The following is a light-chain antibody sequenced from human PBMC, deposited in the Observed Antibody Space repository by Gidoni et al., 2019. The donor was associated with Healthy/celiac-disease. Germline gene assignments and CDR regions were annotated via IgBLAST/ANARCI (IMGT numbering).Light chain of an antibody. CDR2: GAS. CDR1: HSVSSSY. Sequence: EIVWTQSPGTRSLSPGERATLSCRASHSVSSSYLAWYQQKPGQAPRLLIYGASSRATGIPDRFSGSGSGTDFTLTISRLEPEDFAVYYCQQYGSSPRTFGQGTKVEIK. J-gene: IGKJ1*01. V-gene: IGKV3-20*01. CDR3: QQYGSSPRT.